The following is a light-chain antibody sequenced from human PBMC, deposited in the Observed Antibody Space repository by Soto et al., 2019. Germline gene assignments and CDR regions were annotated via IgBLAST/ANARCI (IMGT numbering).Light chain of an antibody. Sequence: QSALTQPASVSGSPGQSITISCTGTTSDVDTVSWYQQHPGKAPKLMIYEVTNRPSGVSNRFSGSKSGNTASLTISGLQAEDEADYYCSSYTRSNTLEVFGTGTKLTVL. J-gene: IGLJ1*01. CDR1: TSDVDT. CDR3: SSYTRSNTLEV. V-gene: IGLV2-14*01. CDR2: EVT.